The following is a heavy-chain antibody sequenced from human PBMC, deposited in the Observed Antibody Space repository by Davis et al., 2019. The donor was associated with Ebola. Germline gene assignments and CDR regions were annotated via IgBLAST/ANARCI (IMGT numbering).Heavy chain of an antibody. J-gene: IGHJ5*02. CDR2: IYYSGIT. V-gene: IGHV4-39*01. CDR3: ARQGWSGYSLRHWLDP. D-gene: IGHD3-3*01. Sequence: MPSETLSLTCTVSGCSIISSSSYWGWIRQPPRKGLEWIGSIYYSGITYYNPSLKSRVTISVDTSKNQFSLKLRSVTAADTAVYYCARQGWSGYSLRHWLDPWGRGTLVTVSS. CDR1: GCSIISSSSY.